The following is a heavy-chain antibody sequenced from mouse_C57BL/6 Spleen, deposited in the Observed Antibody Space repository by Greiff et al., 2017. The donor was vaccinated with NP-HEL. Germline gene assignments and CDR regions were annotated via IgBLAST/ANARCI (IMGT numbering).Heavy chain of an antibody. J-gene: IGHJ1*03. CDR2: IWSGGST. V-gene: IGHV2-2*01. Sequence: QVQLKESGPGLVQPSQSLSITCTVSGFSLTSYGVHWVRQSPGKGLEWLGVIWSGGSTDYNAAFISRLSISKDNSKSQVFFKMNSLQADDTAIYYCARSYDGYGYWYFDVWGTGTTVTVSS. D-gene: IGHD2-3*01. CDR1: GFSLTSYG. CDR3: ARSYDGYGYWYFDV.